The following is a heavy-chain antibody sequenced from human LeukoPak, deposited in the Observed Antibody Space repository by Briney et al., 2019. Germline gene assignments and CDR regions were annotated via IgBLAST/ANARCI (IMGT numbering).Heavy chain of an antibody. J-gene: IGHJ4*02. D-gene: IGHD6-13*01. V-gene: IGHV3-23*01. Sequence: AGGSLRLSCAASGFTFSSYAMSWVRQAPGKGLEWVSAISGRGGSTYYADSVKGRFTISRDNSKNSLYLQMNSLRTEDTALYYCAKGGPKSWRGGIAAAGPFDYWGQGTLVTVSS. CDR2: ISGRGGST. CDR3: AKGGPKSWRGGIAAAGPFDY. CDR1: GFTFSSYA.